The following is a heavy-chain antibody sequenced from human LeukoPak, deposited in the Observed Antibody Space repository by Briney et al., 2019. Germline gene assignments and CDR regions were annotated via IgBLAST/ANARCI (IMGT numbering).Heavy chain of an antibody. D-gene: IGHD2-15*01. CDR3: TRDISGGYFNWFDP. CDR2: MHYNGNT. CDR1: GGSIRSDTAY. Sequence: SETLSLTCTVSGGSIRSDTAYWAWIRQPPGKGLEWMGSMHYNGNTYYRPSLQSRLTISMDTSKNQFSLDLGSVTAADTALYYCTRDISGGYFNWFDPWGQGTLVFVSS. V-gene: IGHV4-39*07. J-gene: IGHJ5*02.